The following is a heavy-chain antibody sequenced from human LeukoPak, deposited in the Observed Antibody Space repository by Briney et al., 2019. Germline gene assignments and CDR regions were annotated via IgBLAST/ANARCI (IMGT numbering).Heavy chain of an antibody. V-gene: IGHV4-39*01. Sequence: SETLSLTCIVSGGSITSSSYYGGWIRQPPGKALEWVGSIYYSGTTYYNPFLKSRVTISVDTSKKQLSRQLSSVTAADTAVYYCARLPYYYGSGSYGGIDYWGQGTLVTVSS. CDR3: ARLPYYYGSGSYGGIDY. J-gene: IGHJ4*02. D-gene: IGHD3-10*01. CDR2: IYYSGTT. CDR1: GGSITSSSYY.